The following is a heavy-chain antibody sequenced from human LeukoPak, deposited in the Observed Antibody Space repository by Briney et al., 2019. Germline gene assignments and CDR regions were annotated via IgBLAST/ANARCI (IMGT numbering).Heavy chain of an antibody. CDR3: ARDQGGFDY. CDR2: IYPRDGST. J-gene: IGHJ4*02. Sequence: ASVKASCKASGYTFTSYYIHWVRQAPGQGLEWMGMIYPRDGSTSYAQKFQGRVTVTRDTSTSTVHMELSGLRSEDTAVYYCARDQGGFDYWGQGTLVTVSS. V-gene: IGHV1-46*01. CDR1: GYTFTSYY.